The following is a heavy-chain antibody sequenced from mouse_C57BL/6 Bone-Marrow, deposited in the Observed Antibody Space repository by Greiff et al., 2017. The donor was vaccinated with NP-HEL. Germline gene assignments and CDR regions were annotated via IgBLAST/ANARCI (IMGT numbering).Heavy chain of an antibody. CDR3: TIWGYSNPFAY. J-gene: IGHJ3*01. D-gene: IGHD2-5*01. V-gene: IGHV1-15*01. Sequence: QVQLQQSGAELVRPGASVTLSCKASGYTFTDYEMHWVKQTPVHGLEWIGAIDPETDGTAYNQKFKGKAILTADKSSSTAYMELRSLTSEDSAVYYCTIWGYSNPFAYWGQGTLVTVSA. CDR2: IDPETDGT. CDR1: GYTFTDYE.